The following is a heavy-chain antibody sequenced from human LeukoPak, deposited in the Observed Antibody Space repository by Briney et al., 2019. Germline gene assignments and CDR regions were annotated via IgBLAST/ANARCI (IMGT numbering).Heavy chain of an antibody. Sequence: SETLSLTCTVSGGSISSYYWSWIRQPPGKGLEWIGYIYYSGSTNYNPSLKSRVTISVDTSKNQFSLKLSSVTAADTAVYYCARQLVVVAAPFDYWGQGTLVTVSS. J-gene: IGHJ4*02. D-gene: IGHD2-15*01. V-gene: IGHV4-59*08. CDR3: ARQLVVVAAPFDY. CDR1: GGSISSYY. CDR2: IYYSGST.